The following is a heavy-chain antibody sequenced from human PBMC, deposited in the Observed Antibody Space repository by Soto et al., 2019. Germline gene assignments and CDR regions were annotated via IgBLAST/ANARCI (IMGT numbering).Heavy chain of an antibody. CDR3: ARVPVITMVRGDSVNWFDP. CDR1: GGTFSSYA. D-gene: IGHD3-10*01. V-gene: IGHV1-69*12. Sequence: QVQLVQSGAEVKKPGSSVKVSCKASGGTFSSYAISWVRQAPGQGLEWMGGIIPIFGTANYAQKFQGRVTITADESTSTAYMELRSLRSEDTAVYYCARVPVITMVRGDSVNWFDPWGQGTLVTVSS. CDR2: IIPIFGTA. J-gene: IGHJ5*02.